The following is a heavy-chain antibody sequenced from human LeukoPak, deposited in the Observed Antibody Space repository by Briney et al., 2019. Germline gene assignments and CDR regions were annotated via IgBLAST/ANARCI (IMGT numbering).Heavy chain of an antibody. CDR1: GFTFSDFG. V-gene: IGHV3-30*18. D-gene: IGHD1-26*01. CDR2: ISHDGNSK. J-gene: IGHJ4*02. CDR3: AKDRSYSGYEPLDH. Sequence: HPGGSLRLSCAASGFTFSDFGMHWVRQAPGKGLESVAVISHDGNSKYSADSVKGRFTISRDNSKNTLYLQMDSLRVEDTAVYYCAKDRSYSGYEPLDHWGQGTLVGVSS.